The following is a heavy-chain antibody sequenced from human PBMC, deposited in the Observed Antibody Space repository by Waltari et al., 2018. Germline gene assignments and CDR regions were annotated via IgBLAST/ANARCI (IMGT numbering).Heavy chain of an antibody. CDR3: ARVLTAMDTIDYFDH. D-gene: IGHD5-18*01. CDR2: VYYSGTT. CDR1: GGSISGHY. Sequence: QVQLQESGPGLLKASQTLSLSCTVSGGSISGHYWSWIRQPPGKGLEWIGNVYYSGTTNYNPSLKSRGAISVAPSTNQFSLTLRSVTAADTAVYFCARVLTAMDTIDYFDHWGQGALVTVSS. J-gene: IGHJ4*02. V-gene: IGHV4-59*11.